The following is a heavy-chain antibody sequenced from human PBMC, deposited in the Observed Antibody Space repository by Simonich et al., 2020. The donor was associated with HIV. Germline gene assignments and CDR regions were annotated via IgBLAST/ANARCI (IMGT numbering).Heavy chain of an antibody. CDR3: ARSPYYYDISGDLDY. Sequence: QVQLQQWGAGLLKPSETLSLTCVVYGGSLSGHYWSWIRQPPGKGLEWIGEINHSRNTNYNPSLKSRVAISVDTSKNQFSLNLSSVTAADTAVYYCARSPYYYDISGDLDYWGQGTLVTVSS. CDR1: GGSLSGHY. CDR2: INHSRNT. D-gene: IGHD3-22*01. J-gene: IGHJ4*02. V-gene: IGHV4-34*01.